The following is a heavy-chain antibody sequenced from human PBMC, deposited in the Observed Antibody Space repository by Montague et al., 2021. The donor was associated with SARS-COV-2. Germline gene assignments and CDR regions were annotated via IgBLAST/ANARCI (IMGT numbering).Heavy chain of an antibody. J-gene: IGHJ4*02. CDR1: GGSFSGYY. V-gene: IGHV4-34*01. D-gene: IGHD3-22*01. CDR2: INQSGST. Sequence: SETLSLTCAVYGGSFSGYYWSWIRQPPGKGLEWIGEINQSGSTNXKPSLKGRVTLSVDTSKKQFSLKLSSLTAADTAVYYCARVAGGYYHDSSAYFDYWGQGSLVTVSS. CDR3: ARVAGGYYHDSSAYFDY.